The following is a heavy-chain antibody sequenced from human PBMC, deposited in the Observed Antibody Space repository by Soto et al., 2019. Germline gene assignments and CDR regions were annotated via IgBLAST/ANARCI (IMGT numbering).Heavy chain of an antibody. CDR1: GGSFSGYY. D-gene: IGHD6-6*01. V-gene: IGHV4-34*01. CDR2: INHSGST. CDR3: ARDPVAAPTGYYYYCMDV. J-gene: IGHJ6*03. Sequence: PSETLSLTCAVYGGSFSGYYWSWIRQPPGKGLEWIGEINHSGSTNYNPSLKSRVTISVDTSNNQFSLKLSSVTAADTAVYYCARDPVAAPTGYYYYCMDVWGKGTMVTVS.